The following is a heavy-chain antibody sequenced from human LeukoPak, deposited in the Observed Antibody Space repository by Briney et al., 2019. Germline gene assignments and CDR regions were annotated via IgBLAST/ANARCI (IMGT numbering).Heavy chain of an antibody. Sequence: ASVKVSCKASGYTFINHGISWVRQAPGQGLEWMGWISAYNGRTEYAPNLQDRVTMTTATSTTTAYMELRSLTSDDTAVYYCGRWSPNPNDSWGQGTLVTVSS. D-gene: IGHD3-3*01. CDR1: GYTFINHG. CDR2: ISAYNGRT. V-gene: IGHV1-18*01. CDR3: GRWSPNPNDS. J-gene: IGHJ5*01.